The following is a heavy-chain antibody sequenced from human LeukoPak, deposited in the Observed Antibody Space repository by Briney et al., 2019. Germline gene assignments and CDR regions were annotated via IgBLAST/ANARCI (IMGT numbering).Heavy chain of an antibody. V-gene: IGHV3-7*01. CDR2: INQDGSGK. J-gene: IGHJ2*01. Sequence: GGSLRLSCAASEFSVGSNYMTWVRQAPGKGLEWVANINQDGSGKYYVDSVKGRFTISRDNAKNSLYLQMNSLRAEDTAVYYCARVVGAGYFDLWGRGTLVTVSS. D-gene: IGHD1-26*01. CDR3: ARVVGAGYFDL. CDR1: EFSVGSNY.